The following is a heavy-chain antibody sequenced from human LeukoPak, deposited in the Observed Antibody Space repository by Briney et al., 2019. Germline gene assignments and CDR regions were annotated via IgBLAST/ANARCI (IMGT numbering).Heavy chain of an antibody. D-gene: IGHD3-22*01. Sequence: PSETPSLTCTVSGDSINSLDLWSWVRQPPGKGLEWIGEMYLSGTTHSNPSVKSRVTISIDKSKNQLFLNLSSVTAADTAVYYCAGLVGRYSSGLYYYYFDYWGQGTLVTVSS. CDR2: MYLSGTT. J-gene: IGHJ4*02. V-gene: IGHV4-4*02. CDR3: AGLVGRYSSGLYYYYFDY. CDR1: GDSINSLDL.